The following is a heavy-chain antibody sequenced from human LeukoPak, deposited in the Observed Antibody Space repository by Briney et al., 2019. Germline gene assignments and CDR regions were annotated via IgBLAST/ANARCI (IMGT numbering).Heavy chain of an antibody. CDR1: GYTFTSYG. V-gene: IGHV1-18*01. CDR3: ARALLGPVRINNCFDP. J-gene: IGHJ5*02. CDR2: ISAYNGNT. Sequence: GASVKVSCKASGYTFTSYGISWVRQAPGQGLEWMGWISAYNGNTNYAQKLLGRVTMTTDTSTSTAYMELRSLRSDDTAVYYCARALLGPVRINNCFDPWGQGPLVTVSS. D-gene: IGHD3-10*01.